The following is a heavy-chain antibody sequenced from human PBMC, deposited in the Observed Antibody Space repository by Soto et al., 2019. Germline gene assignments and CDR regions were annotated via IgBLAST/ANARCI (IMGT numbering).Heavy chain of an antibody. CDR2: INAGNGST. J-gene: IGHJ5*02. CDR3: ARVYDFWSGYYSNWFDP. V-gene: IGHV1-3*01. CDR1: GYTFTSYA. D-gene: IGHD3-3*01. Sequence: ASVKVSCKASGYTFTSYAMHWVRQAPGQRLEWMGWINAGNGSTKYSQKFQGRVTITRDTSASTAYMELSSLRSEDTAVYYCARVYDFWSGYYSNWFDPWGQGTLVTVSS.